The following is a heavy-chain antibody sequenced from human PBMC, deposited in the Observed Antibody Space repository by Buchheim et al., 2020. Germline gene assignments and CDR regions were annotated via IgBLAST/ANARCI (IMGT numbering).Heavy chain of an antibody. CDR3: ARHSGDYYYYGMDV. CDR1: GGSISSRSYY. J-gene: IGHJ6*02. Sequence: QLQLQESGPGLVEPSETLSLTCTVSGGSISSRSYYWGWIRQPPGKGLDWIGSLYYSGRTYYNPSLKSRVTISIDTSKNQFSLKLSSVTAADTAVYYWARHSGDYYYYGMDVWGQGTT. V-gene: IGHV4-39*01. CDR2: LYYSGRT. D-gene: IGHD4-17*01.